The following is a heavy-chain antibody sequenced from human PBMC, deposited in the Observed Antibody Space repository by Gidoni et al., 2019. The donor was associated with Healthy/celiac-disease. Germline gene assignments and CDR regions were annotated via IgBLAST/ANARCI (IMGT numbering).Heavy chain of an antibody. Sequence: EVQLVESGGGLVQPGGSLRLSCAASDFTFRDHYMDWVRQAPGKGLEWVGRTRNKANSYTTEYAASVKGRFTISRDDSKNSLYLQMNSLKTEDTAVYYCARDSGSYWGFDYWGQGTLVTVSS. CDR2: TRNKANSYTT. CDR1: DFTFRDHY. J-gene: IGHJ4*02. V-gene: IGHV3-72*01. CDR3: ARDSGSYWGFDY. D-gene: IGHD1-26*01.